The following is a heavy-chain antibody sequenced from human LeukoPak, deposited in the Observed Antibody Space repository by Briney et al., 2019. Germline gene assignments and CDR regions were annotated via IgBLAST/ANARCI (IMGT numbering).Heavy chain of an antibody. Sequence: GGALRLSCAASGFTFSSYEMNWVRQAPGKVLEWVSDISSSHSTIYYADSVKGRFTISRDNAKNSLYLQMNSLRAEDTAVYYCAREVPTGQAFDIWGQGTMVTVSS. CDR1: GFTFSSYE. CDR3: AREVPTGQAFDI. D-gene: IGHD4-17*01. J-gene: IGHJ3*02. CDR2: ISSSHSTI. V-gene: IGHV3-48*03.